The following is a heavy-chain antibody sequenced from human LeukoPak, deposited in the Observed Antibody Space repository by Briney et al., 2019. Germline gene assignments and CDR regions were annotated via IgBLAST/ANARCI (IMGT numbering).Heavy chain of an antibody. D-gene: IGHD6-19*01. J-gene: IGHJ6*03. CDR3: ASAVDGYYYYYMDV. CDR1: GGSISSYY. Sequence: PSETLSLTCTVSGGSISSYYWSWIRQPPGKGLEWIGYIYYSGSTNYNPSLKSRVTISVDTSKNQFSLKLSSVTAADTAVYYCASAVDGYYYYYMDVWGKGTTVTVSS. V-gene: IGHV4-59*01. CDR2: IYYSGST.